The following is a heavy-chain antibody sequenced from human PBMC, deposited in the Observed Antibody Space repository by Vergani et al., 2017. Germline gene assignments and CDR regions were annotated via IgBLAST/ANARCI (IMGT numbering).Heavy chain of an antibody. CDR3: ARDHGPELVGATTSAGY. D-gene: IGHD1-26*01. CDR1: GYTFTSYY. J-gene: IGHJ4*02. CDR2: INPSGGST. V-gene: IGHV1-46*01. Sequence: QVQLVQSGAEVKKPGASVKVSCKASGYTFTSYYMHWVRQAPGQGLEWMGIINPSGGSTRYAQKFQGRVTMTRDTSTSTVYMEQCSLRSGDTAVYYWARDHGPELVGATTSAGYWGQGTLVTVSS.